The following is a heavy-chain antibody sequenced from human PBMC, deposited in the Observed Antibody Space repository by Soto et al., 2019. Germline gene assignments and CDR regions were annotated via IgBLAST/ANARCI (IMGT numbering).Heavy chain of an antibody. V-gene: IGHV3-48*02. Sequence: EVQLVESGGGLVQPGGSLRLSCAASGFTFSSYVINWLRQAPGKGLEWVSYISISSSTRYYADSVSGRFTISRDNAKNSLYLQMNCLRDEDTAVYYCARGGGFFDYCGQGTLVTVSS. CDR2: ISISSSTR. CDR1: GFTFSSYV. D-gene: IGHD3-10*01. J-gene: IGHJ4*02. CDR3: ARGGGFFDY.